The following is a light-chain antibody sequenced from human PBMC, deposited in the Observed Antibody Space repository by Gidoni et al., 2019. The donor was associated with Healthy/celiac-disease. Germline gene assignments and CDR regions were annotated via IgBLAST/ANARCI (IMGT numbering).Light chain of an antibody. V-gene: IGKV1-5*01. CDR2: DDS. CDR3: HQYNSYSIT. J-gene: IGKJ5*01. CDR1: QSISSW. Sequence: IQMTQSPSTLSASVGDRVTITCRASQSISSWLAWYQQKPGKAPKLLIYDDSSLEILVPSLFSGSVSGILFTLSFCSLQSDDFATYYCHQYNSYSITFGQGTRLEIK.